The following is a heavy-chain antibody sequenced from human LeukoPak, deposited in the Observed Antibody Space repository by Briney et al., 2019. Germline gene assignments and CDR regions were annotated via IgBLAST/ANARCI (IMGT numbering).Heavy chain of an antibody. CDR2: IYHSGRT. J-gene: IGHJ1*01. Sequence: PSETLSLTCSVSGDSVSRSDSYWDWIRQPPGKGLEWIGTIYHSGRTYYSPSLKSRVTMSVDPSNNQFSLYLRSVTAADTAVYYCARRRYYDGSGYLEWGQGTLLSVSS. V-gene: IGHV4-39*01. CDR1: GDSVSRSDSY. CDR3: ARRRYYDGSGYLE. D-gene: IGHD3-22*01.